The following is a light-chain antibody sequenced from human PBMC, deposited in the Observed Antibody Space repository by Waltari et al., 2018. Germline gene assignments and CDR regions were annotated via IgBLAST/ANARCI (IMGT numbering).Light chain of an antibody. J-gene: IGKJ5*01. V-gene: IGKV1-33*01. Sequence: DIQMTQSPPALSASVGDRVTITCQASQVISDFLNWYQQKPGKAPKLLIYDAPILEAGVPSRFSGSGSVTDFTLTISSLQPEDIGTYYCQQYNNLSPMTFGQGTRLEIQ. CDR3: QQYNNLSPMT. CDR2: DAP. CDR1: QVISDF.